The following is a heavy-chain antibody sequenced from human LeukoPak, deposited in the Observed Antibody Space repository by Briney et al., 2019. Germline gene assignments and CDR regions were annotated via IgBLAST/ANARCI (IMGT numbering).Heavy chain of an antibody. CDR1: GFTFSSYA. D-gene: IGHD2-21*02. CDR2: ISGSGGST. CDR3: AREFTWSGLDYGMDV. V-gene: IGHV3-23*01. J-gene: IGHJ6*02. Sequence: GGSLRLSCAASGFTFSSYAMSWVRQAPGKGLEWVSAISGSGGSTYYADSVKGRFTIFRDNSKNTLYLQMNSLRAEDTAVYYCAREFTWSGLDYGMDVWGQGTTVTVSS.